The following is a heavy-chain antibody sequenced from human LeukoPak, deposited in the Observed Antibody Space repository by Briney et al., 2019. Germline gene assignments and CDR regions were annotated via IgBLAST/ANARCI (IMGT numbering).Heavy chain of an antibody. CDR3: ARPLRYCSGGSCYPYYFDY. CDR1: GYSFTSYW. V-gene: IGHV5-51*01. J-gene: IGHJ4*02. D-gene: IGHD2-15*01. CDR2: IYPGDSDT. Sequence: PGESLKISCKGSGYSFTSYWIGWVRQMPGKGLEWMGIIYPGDSDTRYSPSFQGQVTISADKSISTAYLQWSSLKASDTAMYYCARPLRYCSGGSCYPYYFDYWGQGTLVTVSS.